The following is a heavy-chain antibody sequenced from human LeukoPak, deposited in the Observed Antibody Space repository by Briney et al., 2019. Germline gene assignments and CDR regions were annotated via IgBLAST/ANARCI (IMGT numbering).Heavy chain of an antibody. CDR2: IYYSGST. CDR3: ARVNDYVWGMGYYYYGMDV. CDR1: GGSISSYY. V-gene: IGHV4-59*01. Sequence: PSETLSLTCTVSGGSISSYYWSWIRQPPGKGLEWIGYIYYSGSTNYNPSLKRRVTISVDTSKNQFPLKLSSVTAADTAVYYCARVNDYVWGMGYYYYGMDVWGKGTTVTVSS. D-gene: IGHD3-16*01. J-gene: IGHJ6*04.